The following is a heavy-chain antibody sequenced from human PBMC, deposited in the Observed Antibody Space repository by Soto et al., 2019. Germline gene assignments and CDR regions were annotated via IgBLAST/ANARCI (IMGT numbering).Heavy chain of an antibody. J-gene: IGHJ6*02. CDR2: IYHSGST. CDR1: GGSISSSVW. D-gene: IGHD3-10*01. V-gene: IGHV4-4*02. Sequence: PSETLSLTCAVSGGSISSSVWWTWVRQPPGKGLEWLGEIYHSGSTNYNPSLKSRVTISVDKSKNQFSLKLSSVTAADTAVYYCARDAYYGSGSYTGYYYGMDVWGQGTTVTVSS. CDR3: ARDAYYGSGSYTGYYYGMDV.